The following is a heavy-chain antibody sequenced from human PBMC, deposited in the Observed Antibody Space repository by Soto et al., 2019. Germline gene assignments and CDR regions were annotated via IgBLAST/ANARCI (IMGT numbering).Heavy chain of an antibody. CDR1: GFTFSSFW. Sequence: EVQLVESGGGLVQPGGSLRRSCAASGFTFSSFWMHWVRQVPGKGLVWVSRINGAGSSTSYSHSVKGRFTIARDDAKNTLYLQMNSLRAEATAVYYSLREGRGVRDPLGQGTLFTVSS. J-gene: IGHJ5*02. D-gene: IGHD3-10*01. V-gene: IGHV3-74*01. CDR3: LREGRGVRDP. CDR2: INGAGSST.